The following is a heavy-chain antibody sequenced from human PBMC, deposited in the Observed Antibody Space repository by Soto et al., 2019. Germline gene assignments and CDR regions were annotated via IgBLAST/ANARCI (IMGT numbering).Heavy chain of an antibody. D-gene: IGHD1-26*01. CDR1: GFTVSSNY. J-gene: IGHJ5*02. CDR2: IYSGGST. CDR3: ARVEGGSYGWFDP. V-gene: IGHV3-66*01. Sequence: GGSLRLSCAASGFTVSSNYMSWVRQAPGKGLEWVSVIYSGGSTYYADSVKGRFTISRDNSKNTLNLQMNSLRAEDTAVYYCARVEGGSYGWFDPWGQGNLATVSS.